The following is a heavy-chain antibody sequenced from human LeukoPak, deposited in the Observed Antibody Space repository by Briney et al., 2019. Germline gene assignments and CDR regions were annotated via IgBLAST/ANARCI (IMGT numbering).Heavy chain of an antibody. D-gene: IGHD3-3*01. J-gene: IGHJ4*02. Sequence: AGGSLRLSCAASGFTFSSYWMHGVRQAPGKGLVWVSRISNDGSSTSYADSVKGRFTISRDNAKNTLYLQMNSLRAEDTAVYYCARGGDFWSGYYLGWGQGPLVTVSS. CDR1: GFTFSSYW. V-gene: IGHV3-74*01. CDR2: ISNDGSST. CDR3: ARGGDFWSGYYLG.